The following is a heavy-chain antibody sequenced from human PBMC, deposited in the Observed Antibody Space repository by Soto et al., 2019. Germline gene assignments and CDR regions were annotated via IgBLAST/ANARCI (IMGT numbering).Heavy chain of an antibody. V-gene: IGHV1-69*01. Sequence: QVQLVQSGAEVKKPGSSVKVSCKASGGIFSTYAISWLRRAPGQGLEWMGGIIPIFGTPNYAQRFQGRVTFTADESTSTAYVELSRLRSEDTAVYYCARDRDDYGSGNYYNRIDFWGQGTLVTVSS. CDR3: ARDRDDYGSGNYYNRIDF. CDR2: IIPIFGTP. D-gene: IGHD3-10*01. CDR1: GGIFSTYA. J-gene: IGHJ4*02.